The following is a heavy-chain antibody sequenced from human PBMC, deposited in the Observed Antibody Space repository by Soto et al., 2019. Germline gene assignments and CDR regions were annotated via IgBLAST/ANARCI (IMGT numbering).Heavy chain of an antibody. CDR1: GYTFTSYG. V-gene: IGHV1-18*01. Sequence: ASVKVSCKASGYTFTSYGISWVRQAPGQGLEWMGWISAYNGNTNYAQKLQGRVTMTTDTSTSTAYMELRSLRSDDTAVYYCTIKKWPDDAFDIWGQGKMVTVSS. CDR2: ISAYNGNT. J-gene: IGHJ3*02. CDR3: TIKKWPDDAFDI. D-gene: IGHD5-12*01.